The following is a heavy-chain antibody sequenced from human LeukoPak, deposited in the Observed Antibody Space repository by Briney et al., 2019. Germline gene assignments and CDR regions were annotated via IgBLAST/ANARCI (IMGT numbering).Heavy chain of an antibody. Sequence: SQTLSLTCTVSGGSISSGSYYWSWIRQSAGKGLEWIGRIYTSGSTNYNPSLKSRVTISVDTSKNQFSLKLSSVAAADTAVYYCARGESRYCSSTSCPDYWGQGTLVTVSS. CDR1: GGSISSGSYY. V-gene: IGHV4-61*02. CDR3: ARGESRYCSSTSCPDY. J-gene: IGHJ4*02. D-gene: IGHD2-2*01. CDR2: IYTSGST.